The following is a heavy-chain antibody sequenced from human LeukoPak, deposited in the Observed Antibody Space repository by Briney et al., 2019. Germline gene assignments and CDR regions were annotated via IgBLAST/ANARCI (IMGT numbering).Heavy chain of an antibody. CDR1: GGSISSYY. D-gene: IGHD5-12*01. CDR3: ARGARYSGYEGPYFDY. CDR2: IYYSGST. J-gene: IGHJ4*02. V-gene: IGHV4-59*01. Sequence: SETLSLTCTASGGSISSYYWSWIRQPPGKGLEWIGYIYYSGSTNYNPSLKSRVTISVDTSKNQFSLKLSSVTAADTAVYYCARGARYSGYEGPYFDYWGQGTLVTVS.